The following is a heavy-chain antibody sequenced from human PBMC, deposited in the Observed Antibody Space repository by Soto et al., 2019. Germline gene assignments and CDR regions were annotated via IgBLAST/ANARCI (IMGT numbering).Heavy chain of an antibody. CDR2: IYYSGST. Sequence: PSETLSLTCTVSGGSISSYYWSWIRQPPGKGLEWIGYIYYSGSTNYNPSLKSRVTISVDTSKNQFSLKLSSVTAADTAVYYCARHADYSRKTFDYWGQGTLVTVSS. CDR1: GGSISSYY. V-gene: IGHV4-59*08. J-gene: IGHJ4*02. CDR3: ARHADYSRKTFDY. D-gene: IGHD4-4*01.